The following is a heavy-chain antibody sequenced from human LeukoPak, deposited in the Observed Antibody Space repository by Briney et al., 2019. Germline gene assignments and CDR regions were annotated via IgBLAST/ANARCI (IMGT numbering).Heavy chain of an antibody. V-gene: IGHV3-48*01. J-gene: IGHJ4*02. Sequence: GGSLRLSCAASGFTFSSYSMNWVRQAPGKWLEWVSYIGSVGRTIYYADSVKGRFTISRDNARNSLYLQMNSLRVEDTAVYYCAKLAKYFYGSETYYFFEHWGQGTPVTASS. CDR3: AKLAKYFYGSETYYFFEH. D-gene: IGHD3-10*01. CDR2: IGSVGRTI. CDR1: GFTFSSYS.